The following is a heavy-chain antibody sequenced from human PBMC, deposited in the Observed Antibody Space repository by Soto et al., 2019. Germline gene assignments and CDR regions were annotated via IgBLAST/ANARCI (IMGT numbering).Heavy chain of an antibody. V-gene: IGHV3-7*04. CDR2: IKQDGSEK. J-gene: IGHJ6*02. D-gene: IGHD3-22*01. Sequence: GGSLRLSCAASAFTFSSYWMSWVRQAPRKGLEWVANIKQDGSEKYYVDSVKGRFTISRDNAKNSLYLQMNSLRAEDTAVYYCARFYYDSSGYLPSPYYYYYGMDVWGQGTTVTVSS. CDR3: ARFYYDSSGYLPSPYYYYYGMDV. CDR1: AFTFSSYW.